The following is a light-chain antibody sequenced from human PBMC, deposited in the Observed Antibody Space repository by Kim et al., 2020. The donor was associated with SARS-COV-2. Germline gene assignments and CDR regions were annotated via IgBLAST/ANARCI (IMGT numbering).Light chain of an antibody. CDR1: NNDVGDYNY. CDR3: SSYTTSSTLEV. CDR2: DVS. V-gene: IGLV2-14*04. J-gene: IGLJ3*02. Sequence: QSITISCTGTNNDVGDYNYVSWYQQHPAKAPKLIIYDVSSRPSGVSNRFSGSKSGNTASLTISGLQAEDEADYYCSSYTTSSTLEVFGGGTRVTVL.